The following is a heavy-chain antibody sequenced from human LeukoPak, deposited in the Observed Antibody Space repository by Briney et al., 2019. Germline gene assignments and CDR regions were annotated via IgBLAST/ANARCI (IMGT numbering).Heavy chain of an antibody. V-gene: IGHV1-69*04. CDR3: ARDSYGSGSYYNVPMCY. D-gene: IGHD3-10*01. Sequence: SVKVSCKASGGTFSSYAISWVRQAPGQGLEWMGRIIPILGIANYAQKFQGRVTITADKSTSTAYMELSSLRSEDTAVYYCARDSYGSGSYYNVPMCYWDQGTLVTVSS. CDR2: IIPILGIA. CDR1: GGTFSSYA. J-gene: IGHJ4*02.